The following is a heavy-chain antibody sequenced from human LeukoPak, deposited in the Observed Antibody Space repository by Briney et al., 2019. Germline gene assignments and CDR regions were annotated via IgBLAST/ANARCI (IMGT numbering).Heavy chain of an antibody. CDR3: AELGITMIGGV. D-gene: IGHD3-10*02. J-gene: IGHJ6*04. V-gene: IGHV3-48*03. CDR1: GFTFSRYE. Sequence: PGGSLRLSCAASGFTFSRYEMNWVRQAPRKGLEWVSYISSSGSTIYYADSVKGRFTISRDNAKNPLYLQMNSLRAEDTAVYYCAELGITMIGGVWGKGTTVTISS. CDR2: ISSSGSTI.